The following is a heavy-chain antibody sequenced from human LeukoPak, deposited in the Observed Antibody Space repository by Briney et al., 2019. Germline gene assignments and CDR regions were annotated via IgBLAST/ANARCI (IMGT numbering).Heavy chain of an antibody. J-gene: IGHJ6*02. Sequence: ASVKVSRKASGGTFSSYAISWVRQAPGQGLEWMGGIIPIFGTANYAQKFQGRVTITADESTSTAYMELSSLRSEDTAVYYCARSPYYHDSSGYPRYYYYYGMDVWGQGTTVTVSS. CDR2: IIPIFGTA. CDR3: ARSPYYHDSSGYPRYYYYYGMDV. D-gene: IGHD3-22*01. CDR1: GGTFSSYA. V-gene: IGHV1-69*01.